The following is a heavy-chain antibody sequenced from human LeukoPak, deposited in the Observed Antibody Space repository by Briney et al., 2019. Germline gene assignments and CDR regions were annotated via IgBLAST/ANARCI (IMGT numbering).Heavy chain of an antibody. J-gene: IGHJ4*02. V-gene: IGHV3-30-3*01. CDR2: ISYDGSNK. CDR3: ARDGRFLYFDY. CDR1: GFTFSSYA. D-gene: IGHD3-10*01. Sequence: PGGSLRLSCAASGFTFSSYAMHWVRQAPGKGLEWVAVISYDGSNKYYADSVKGRFTISRDNSKNTLYLQMNSLRAEDTAVYYCARDGRFLYFDYWGQGTLVTVSS.